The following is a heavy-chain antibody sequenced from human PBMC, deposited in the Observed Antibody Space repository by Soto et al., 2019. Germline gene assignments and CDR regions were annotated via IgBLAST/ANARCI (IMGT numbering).Heavy chain of an antibody. V-gene: IGHV1-2*04. Sequence: ASVKVSCKASGYSFTDYHIHWVRQAPGQGLEWLGRINPKSGGTSTAQKFQGWVTMTTGTSISTASMELTRLTSDDTAIYYCARGDSTDCSNGVCSFFYNHDMDVWGQGTTVTVSS. CDR2: INPKSGGT. D-gene: IGHD2-8*01. J-gene: IGHJ6*02. CDR3: ARGDSTDCSNGVCSFFYNHDMDV. CDR1: GYSFTDYH.